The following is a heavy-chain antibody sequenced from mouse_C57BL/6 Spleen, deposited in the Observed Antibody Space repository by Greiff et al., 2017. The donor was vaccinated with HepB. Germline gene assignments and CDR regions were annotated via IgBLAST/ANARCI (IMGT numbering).Heavy chain of an antibody. CDR2: IYPRDGST. CDR1: GYTFTSYD. D-gene: IGHD1-1*01. J-gene: IGHJ3*01. Sequence: QVQLQQSGPELVKPGASVKLSCKASGYTFTSYDINWVKQRPGQGLEWIGWIYPRDGSTKYNEKFKGKATLTVDTSSSTAYMELHSLTSEDSAVYFCARGVYCGSSYVSSTAWFAYWGQGTLVTVSA. V-gene: IGHV1-85*01. CDR3: ARGVYCGSSYVSSTAWFAY.